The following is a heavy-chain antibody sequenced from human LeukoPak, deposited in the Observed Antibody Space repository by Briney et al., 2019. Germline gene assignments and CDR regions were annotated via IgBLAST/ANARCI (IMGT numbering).Heavy chain of an antibody. V-gene: IGHV3-21*01. CDR1: GFTFSSYS. CDR2: ISSSSSYI. Sequence: GGSLRLSCAASGFTFSSYSTNWVRQAPGKGLEWVSSISSSSSYIYYADSVKGRFTIPRDNAKNSLYLQMNSLRAEDTAVYYCARERGPTVFDYWGQGTLVTVSS. CDR3: ARERGPTVFDY. J-gene: IGHJ4*02. D-gene: IGHD4-17*01.